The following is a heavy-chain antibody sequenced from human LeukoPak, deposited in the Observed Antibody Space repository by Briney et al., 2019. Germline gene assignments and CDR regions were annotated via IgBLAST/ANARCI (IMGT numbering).Heavy chain of an antibody. Sequence: PSETLSLTCAVYGGSFSGYYWSWIRQPPGKGLEWIGEVNHSGSTNYNPSLKSRVTISVDTSKNQFSLKLSSVTAADTAVYYCARGGVSGYYEAYNWFDPWGQGTLVTVSP. CDR2: VNHSGST. J-gene: IGHJ5*02. CDR3: ARGGVSGYYEAYNWFDP. V-gene: IGHV4-34*01. CDR1: GGSFSGYY. D-gene: IGHD3-22*01.